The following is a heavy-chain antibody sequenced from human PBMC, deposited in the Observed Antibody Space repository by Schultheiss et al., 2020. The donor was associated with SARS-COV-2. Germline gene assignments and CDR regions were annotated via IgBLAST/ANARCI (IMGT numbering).Heavy chain of an antibody. V-gene: IGHV1-2*06. J-gene: IGHJ5*02. CDR3: ARSRVGGSYLYNWFDP. CDR1: GYTFTGYY. CDR2: INPNSGGT. Sequence: ASVKVSCKASGYTFTGYYMHWVRQAPGQGLEWMGRINPNSGGTNYAQKFQGRVTMTRDTSISTAYMELSRLRSDDTAVYYCARSRVGGSYLYNWFDPWGQGTLVTVSS. D-gene: IGHD1-26*01.